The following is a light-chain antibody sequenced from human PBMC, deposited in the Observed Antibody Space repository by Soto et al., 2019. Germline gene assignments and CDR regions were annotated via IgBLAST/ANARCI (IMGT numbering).Light chain of an antibody. Sequence: DIQVTQSPSSLSASLGDRVTITCRANQAIGGYVAWFQQQPGKVPKLLIYAASALQSGVPSRFSGSGSGTDFTLTISSLQPEDIATYYCQKYNSAPLTFGGGTKVEI. CDR1: QAIGGY. J-gene: IGKJ4*01. CDR2: AAS. CDR3: QKYNSAPLT. V-gene: IGKV1-27*01.